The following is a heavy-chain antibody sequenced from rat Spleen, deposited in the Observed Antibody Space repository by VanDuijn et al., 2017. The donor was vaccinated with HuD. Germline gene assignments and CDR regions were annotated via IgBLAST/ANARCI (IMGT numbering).Heavy chain of an antibody. Sequence: EVQLVETGGGLVQPGRSLKRSCVASGFTFNTYWMYWIRQAPGKGLEWVSSINTDGGTTYYPDSLKGRFSIDRDNAENTVYLQMSGLRSEDTATYYCVKGSDWFAYWGQGTLVTVSS. V-gene: IGHV5-58*01. J-gene: IGHJ3*01. CDR3: VKGSDWFAY. CDR2: INTDGGTT. CDR1: GFTFNTYW.